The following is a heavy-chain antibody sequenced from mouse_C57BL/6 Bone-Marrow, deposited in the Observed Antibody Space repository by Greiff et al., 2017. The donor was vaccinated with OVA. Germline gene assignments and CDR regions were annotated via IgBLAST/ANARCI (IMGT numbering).Heavy chain of an antibody. CDR1: GFTFSSYG. D-gene: IGHD3-2*02. Sequence: EVQGVESGGDLVKPGGSLKLSCAASGFTFSSYGMSWVRQTPDKRLEWVATISSGGSYTYYPDSVKGRFTISRDNAKNTLYLQMSSLKSEDTAMYYCASEGQRRLPGYFDYWGQGTTLTVSS. CDR3: ASEGQRRLPGYFDY. J-gene: IGHJ2*01. CDR2: ISSGGSYT. V-gene: IGHV5-6*01.